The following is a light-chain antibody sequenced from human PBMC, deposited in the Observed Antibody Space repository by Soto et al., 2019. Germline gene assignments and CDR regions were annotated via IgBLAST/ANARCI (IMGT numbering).Light chain of an antibody. CDR2: DAS. Sequence: EIVLTQSPATLSSSPGERATLSCRASQSVSSYLAWYQQKPGQAPRLLIYDASNRATGIPARFSGSGSGTDFTLTISSLEPEDFAVYYCQQRSNWSFTFGGGTKVELK. J-gene: IGKJ4*01. CDR1: QSVSSY. V-gene: IGKV3-11*01. CDR3: QQRSNWSFT.